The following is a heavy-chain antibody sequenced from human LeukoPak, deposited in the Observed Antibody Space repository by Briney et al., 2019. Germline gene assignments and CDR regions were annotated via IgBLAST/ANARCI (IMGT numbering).Heavy chain of an antibody. J-gene: IGHJ4*02. CDR1: GYTFRNYA. CDR2: ISGSGDSI. CDR3: ATSWGRYWDY. V-gene: IGHV3-23*01. Sequence: GGSLRLSCAASGYTFRNYAMSWVRQAPGKGLEWVSEISGSGDSIDYADSVKGRFTISRDNVKDTLYLQMNNLRAEDTAVYYCATSWGRYWDYWGPGTLATVSS. D-gene: IGHD3-9*01.